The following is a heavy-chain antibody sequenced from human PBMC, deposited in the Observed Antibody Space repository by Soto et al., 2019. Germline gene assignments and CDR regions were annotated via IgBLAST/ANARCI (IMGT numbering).Heavy chain of an antibody. V-gene: IGHV3-33*01. CDR1: GFTFSSYG. D-gene: IGHD5-12*01. Sequence: GGSLRLSCAASGFTFSSYGMHWVRQAPGKGLEWVAVIWYDGSNKYYADSVKGRFTISGDHSKNTLYLQMNSLRAKDTAVYYCATEKHSGXXXIXMDVWGQGTTVTVSS. CDR2: IWYDGSNK. J-gene: IGHJ6*02. CDR3: ATEKHSGXXXIXMDV.